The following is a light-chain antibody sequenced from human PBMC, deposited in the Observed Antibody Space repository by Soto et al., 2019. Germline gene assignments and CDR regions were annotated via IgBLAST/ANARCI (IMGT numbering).Light chain of an antibody. Sequence: EIVMTQSPATLSVSPGERFTLSCRSSQSVNSKVAWYQQKPGQAPRLLTYGASTRATGIPARFSGSGSGTEFTLTISSLQSEDFAVYYCQQYNYWPPITFGQGTRLEIK. CDR2: GAS. CDR3: QQYNYWPPIT. J-gene: IGKJ5*01. CDR1: QSVNSK. V-gene: IGKV3-15*01.